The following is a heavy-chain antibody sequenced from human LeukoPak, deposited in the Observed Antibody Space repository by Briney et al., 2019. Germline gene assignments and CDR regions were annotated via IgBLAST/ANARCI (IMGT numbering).Heavy chain of an antibody. V-gene: IGHV3-48*04. D-gene: IGHD3-10*01. J-gene: IGHJ4*02. CDR3: ARGKPDY. CDR1: GFTFSSYS. Sequence: PGGSLRLSCAASGFTFSSYSMNWVRQAPGKGLEWVSYIISSGSTIYYAHSVKGRFTISRDNAKNSLYLQMNSLRAEDTAVYYCARGKPDYWGQGILVTVSS. CDR2: IISSGSTI.